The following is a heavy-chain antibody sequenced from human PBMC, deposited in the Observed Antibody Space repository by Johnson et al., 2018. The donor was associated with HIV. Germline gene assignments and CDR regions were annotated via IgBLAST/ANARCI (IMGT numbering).Heavy chain of an antibody. CDR2: IGTAGDT. V-gene: IGHV3-13*01. J-gene: IGHJ3*02. CDR1: GFTFSSYD. CDR3: AKDREGSGWYEGVAFDI. Sequence: GGLVQPGGSLRLSCAASGFTFSSYDMHWVRQATGKGLEWVSAIGTAGDTYYADSVKGRFTISRDNSKNTLYLQMNSLRAEDTAVYYCAKDREGSGWYEGVAFDIWGQGTMVTVSS. D-gene: IGHD6-19*01.